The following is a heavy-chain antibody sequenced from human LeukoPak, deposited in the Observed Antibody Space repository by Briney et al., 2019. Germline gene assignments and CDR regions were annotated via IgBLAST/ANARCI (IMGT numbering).Heavy chain of an antibody. J-gene: IGHJ4*02. CDR1: GFTFDDYT. V-gene: IGHV3-43*01. D-gene: IGHD3-16*01. CDR2: ISWDGGST. Sequence: GGSLRLSCAASGFTFDDYTMHWVRQAPGKGLEWVSLISWDGGSTYYADPVKGRFTISRDNSKNSLYLQMNSLRTEDTALYYCAKDKNMMLDYWGQGTLVTVSS. CDR3: AKDKNMMLDY.